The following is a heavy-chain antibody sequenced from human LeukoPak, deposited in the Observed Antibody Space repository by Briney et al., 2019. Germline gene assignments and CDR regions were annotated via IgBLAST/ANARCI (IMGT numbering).Heavy chain of an antibody. V-gene: IGHV3-23*01. CDR2: ISASGGST. Sequence: GGSLRLSCAASGFTFSSYAMSWVRQAPGKGLEWVSAISASGGSTYYADSVKGRFAISRDNSKNTLLLQMNSLRVEDTAIYCCAKRLTVLGPYFDYWGRGTLVTVSS. J-gene: IGHJ4*02. CDR1: GFTFSSYA. D-gene: IGHD4-11*01. CDR3: AKRLTVLGPYFDY.